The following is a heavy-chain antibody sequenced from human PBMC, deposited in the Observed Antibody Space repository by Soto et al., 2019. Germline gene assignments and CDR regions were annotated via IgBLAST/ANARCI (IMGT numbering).Heavy chain of an antibody. V-gene: IGHV3-30*18. Sequence: QVQLVESGGGVVQPGRSLRLSCAASGFTFSSYDIHWVRQAPGKGLEWVAVISYDGSKKYYADSVKGLFTISRDNSKNTLYLQVNSLRAEDTAVYYFAKAYSGPFDVWGQGTMVTVSS. D-gene: IGHD1-26*01. CDR2: ISYDGSKK. CDR3: AKAYSGPFDV. J-gene: IGHJ3*01. CDR1: GFTFSSYD.